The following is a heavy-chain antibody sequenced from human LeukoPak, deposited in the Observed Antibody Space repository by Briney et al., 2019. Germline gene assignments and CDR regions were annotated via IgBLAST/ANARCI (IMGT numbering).Heavy chain of an antibody. CDR2: INPNSGGT. CDR3: ARESMWLVRGVITSRYYFDY. CDR1: GYIFTDYY. V-gene: IGHV1-2*02. D-gene: IGHD3-10*01. J-gene: IGHJ4*02. Sequence: ASVKVSCKASGYIFTDYYMHWVQQAPGQGLEWMGWINPNSGGTNYAQKFQGRVTMTRDTSISTAYMELSRLRSDDTAVYYCARESMWLVRGVITSRYYFDYWGQGTLVTVSS.